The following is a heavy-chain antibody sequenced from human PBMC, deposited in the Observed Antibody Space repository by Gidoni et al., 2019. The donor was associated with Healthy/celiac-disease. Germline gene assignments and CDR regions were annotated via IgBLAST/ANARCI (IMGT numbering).Heavy chain of an antibody. CDR3: ARRAITFGGVIGALGY. J-gene: IGHJ4*02. CDR2: INYRGST. Sequence: QLQLQESGAGLVKPSETLSLTCTVSGGSISSSSHYWGWLRQPPGKGLKWLGSINYRGSTDYNPALKSRVTISVETSKNKFSMKRSSVTAADTAVYYGARRAITFGGVIGALGYWGQGTLVTVSS. D-gene: IGHD3-16*02. CDR1: GGSISSSSHY. V-gene: IGHV4-39*01.